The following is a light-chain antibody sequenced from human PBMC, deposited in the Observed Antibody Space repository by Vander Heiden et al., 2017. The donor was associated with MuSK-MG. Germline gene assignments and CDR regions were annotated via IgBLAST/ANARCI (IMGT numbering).Light chain of an antibody. V-gene: IGKV1-39*01. CDR2: AAS. CDR3: QQSYSLPPT. J-gene: IGKJ3*01. Sequence: IQMTQSPSSLSATVGDKINITCRASQSLSTYLNWYQQKGGKAPRLLIYAASSLQSGVPSRFSGSGSGTDFTLTISSLQPEDFAIYYCQQSYSLPPTFGHGTKVDIK. CDR1: QSLSTY.